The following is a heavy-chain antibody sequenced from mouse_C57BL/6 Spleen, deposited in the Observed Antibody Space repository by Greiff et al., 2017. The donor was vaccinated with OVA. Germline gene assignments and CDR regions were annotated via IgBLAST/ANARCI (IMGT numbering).Heavy chain of an antibody. Sequence: EVMLVESGGGLVQPGGSLSLSCAASGFTFTDYYMSWVRQPPGKALEWLGFIRNKANGYTTEYSASVKGRFTISRDNSQSILYLQMNALRAEDSATYYCARYSSTAWYFDVWGTGTTVTVSS. CDR3: ARYSSTAWYFDV. CDR2: IRNKANGYTT. V-gene: IGHV7-3*01. CDR1: GFTFTDYY. J-gene: IGHJ1*03. D-gene: IGHD1-2*01.